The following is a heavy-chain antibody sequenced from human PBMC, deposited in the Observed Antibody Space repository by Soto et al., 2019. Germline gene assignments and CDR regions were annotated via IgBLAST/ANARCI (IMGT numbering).Heavy chain of an antibody. V-gene: IGHV3-23*01. CDR1: GFTFSSYA. D-gene: IGHD1-20*01. J-gene: IGHJ5*02. Sequence: LRLSCAASGFTFSSYAMSWVRQAPGKGLAWVSGISSTGGSTYYADSVKGRFTISRDNSKNTLYLQMNSLRAEDTAVYYCAKGFRYSFDPWGQGTLVTVSS. CDR2: ISSTGGST. CDR3: AKGFRYSFDP.